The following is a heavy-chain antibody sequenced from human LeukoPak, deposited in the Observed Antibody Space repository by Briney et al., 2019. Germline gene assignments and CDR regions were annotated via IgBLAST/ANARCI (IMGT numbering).Heavy chain of an antibody. CDR3: AKDYLGAAATYYFDY. CDR2: IYQSGST. CDR1: GNSISSGYY. D-gene: IGHD6-13*01. Sequence: MPSETLSLTCTVSGNSISSGYYWGWIRQPPGKGLEWIGSIYQSGSTYYNPSLKSRVTISVDTSKNQFSLKLSSVTAADTAVYYCAKDYLGAAATYYFDYWGQGTLVTVSS. V-gene: IGHV4-38-2*02. J-gene: IGHJ4*02.